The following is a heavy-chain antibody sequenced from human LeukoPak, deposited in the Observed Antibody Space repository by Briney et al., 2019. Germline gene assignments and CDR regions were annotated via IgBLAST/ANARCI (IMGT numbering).Heavy chain of an antibody. J-gene: IGHJ6*02. Sequence: GGSLRLSCAASGFTFSSYGMHWVRQAPGKGLEWVAVIWYDGSNKYYADSVKGRFTISRDNAKNSLYLQMNSLRAEDTAVYYCARESRYFDWFPIMDVWGQGTTVTVSS. V-gene: IGHV3-33*01. CDR2: IWYDGSNK. CDR3: ARESRYFDWFPIMDV. D-gene: IGHD3-9*01. CDR1: GFTFSSYG.